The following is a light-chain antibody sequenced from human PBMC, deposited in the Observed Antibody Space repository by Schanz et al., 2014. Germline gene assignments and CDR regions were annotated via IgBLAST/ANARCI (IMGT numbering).Light chain of an antibody. CDR1: QNILYSGNKKYY. V-gene: IGKV4-1*01. CDR2: WAS. CDR3: QQYNNWPLT. J-gene: IGKJ3*01. Sequence: DIVMTQSPDSLAVSLGERATIRCKSSQNILYSGNKKYYVAWYQQKPGQPPKLLIYWASTRESGVPDRFSGSGSVTDFTLTISSLQAEDFAVYYCQQYNNWPLTFGPGTKVDIK.